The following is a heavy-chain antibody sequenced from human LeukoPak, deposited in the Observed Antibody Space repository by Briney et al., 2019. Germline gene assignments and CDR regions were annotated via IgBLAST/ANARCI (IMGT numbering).Heavy chain of an antibody. CDR3: ARSLGYSYTNWFDP. CDR2: INHSGST. CDR1: GGSFSGYY. J-gene: IGHJ5*02. D-gene: IGHD5-18*01. V-gene: IGHV4-34*01. Sequence: SETLSLTCAVYGGSFSGYYWSWIRQPPGKGLEWIGEINHSGSTNYNPSLKSRVTMSVEPSKNQFSLKLTSVTAADTAVYYCARSLGYSYTNWFDPWGQGTLVTVSS.